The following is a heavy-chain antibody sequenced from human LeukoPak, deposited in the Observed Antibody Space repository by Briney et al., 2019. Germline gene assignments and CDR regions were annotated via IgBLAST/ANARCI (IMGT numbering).Heavy chain of an antibody. CDR2: INTDGATI. D-gene: IGHD3-16*01. CDR1: GFTFSSDE. CDR3: ARGYDSWDS. Sequence: GGSLRLSCAASGFTFSSDEMNWVRQAPGKGLQWISYINTDGATIYYADSVKGRFTISRDNAKNSLYLQMNSLRAEDTAVYCCARGYDSWDSWGQGTLVTVSS. V-gene: IGHV3-48*03. J-gene: IGHJ4*02.